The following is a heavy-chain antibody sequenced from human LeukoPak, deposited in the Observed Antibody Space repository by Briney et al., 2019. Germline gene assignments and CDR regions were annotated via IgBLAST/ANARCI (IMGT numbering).Heavy chain of an antibody. CDR2: IIPIFGTA. D-gene: IGHD2-2*01. V-gene: IGHV1-69*13. J-gene: IGHJ6*03. CDR1: GGTFSSYA. Sequence: SVKVSCKASGGTFSSYAISWVRQAPGQGLEWMGRIIPIFGTANYAQKFQGRVTITADESTSTAYMELSSLRSEDTAVYYCARNLVVVPAARGYYYYYYMDVWGKGTTVTVSS. CDR3: ARNLVVVPAARGYYYYYYMDV.